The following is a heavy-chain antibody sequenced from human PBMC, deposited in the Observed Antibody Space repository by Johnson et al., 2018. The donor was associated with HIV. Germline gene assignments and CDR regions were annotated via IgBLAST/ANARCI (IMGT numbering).Heavy chain of an antibody. Sequence: VQLVESGGGLVKPGGSLRLSCAASGFTFDDYGMSWVRQAPGKGLEWVSGISGSGGSTYYADSVKGRFTISRDNSKNTLYLQMNSLRAEDTAVYYCAKAELVGALEGGAFDIWGQGTMVTVSS. J-gene: IGHJ3*02. V-gene: IGHV3-23*04. D-gene: IGHD1-26*01. CDR2: ISGSGGST. CDR1: GFTFDDYG. CDR3: AKAELVGALEGGAFDI.